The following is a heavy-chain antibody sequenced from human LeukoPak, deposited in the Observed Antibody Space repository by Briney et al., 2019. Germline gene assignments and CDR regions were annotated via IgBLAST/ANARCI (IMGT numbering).Heavy chain of an antibody. Sequence: GGSLRLSCAASGFTFSSYWMSWVRQAPGKGLEWVANIKQDGSEKYYVDSVKGRFTISRDNAKNSLCLQMNSPRAEDTAVYYCARVYYDSSGNYWGQGTLVTVSS. J-gene: IGHJ4*02. V-gene: IGHV3-7*01. CDR2: IKQDGSEK. D-gene: IGHD3-22*01. CDR3: ARVYYDSSGNY. CDR1: GFTFSSYW.